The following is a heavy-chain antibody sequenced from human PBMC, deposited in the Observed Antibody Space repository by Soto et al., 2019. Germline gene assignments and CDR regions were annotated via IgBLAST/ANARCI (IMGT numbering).Heavy chain of an antibody. CDR3: AKARHYSNYPSDYCRDV. CDR1: GFTFDDYA. D-gene: IGHD4-4*01. J-gene: IGHJ6*02. V-gene: IGHV3-9*01. Sequence: VQLVESGGVLVQPGRSLRLSCAASGFTFDDYAMHWVRQAPGKGLVLVSGISWNSGRIGYADSVKGRFTISRDNAKNPLDLQMSSLRAEDTALSYCAKARHYSNYPSDYCRDVWGQGNTVTVSS. CDR2: ISWNSGRI.